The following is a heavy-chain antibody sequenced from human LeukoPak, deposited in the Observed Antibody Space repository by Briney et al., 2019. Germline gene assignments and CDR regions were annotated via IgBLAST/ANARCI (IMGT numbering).Heavy chain of an antibody. Sequence: MASETLSLTCTVSGGSISGSSYYWSWIRQPPGKGLEWIGEINHSGSTNYNPSLKSRVTISVDTSKNQFSLKLSSVTAADTAVYYCARGPPYSYGRPPFDYWGQGTLVTVSS. CDR1: GGSISGSSYY. J-gene: IGHJ4*02. V-gene: IGHV4-39*07. D-gene: IGHD5-18*01. CDR2: INHSGST. CDR3: ARGPPYSYGRPPFDY.